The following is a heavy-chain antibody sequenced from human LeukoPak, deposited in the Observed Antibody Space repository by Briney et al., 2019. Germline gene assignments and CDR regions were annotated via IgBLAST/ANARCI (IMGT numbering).Heavy chain of an antibody. V-gene: IGHV3-33*06. D-gene: IGHD4-11*01. Sequence: GGSLRLSCVASQFTFSHYGMHWVRQAPGRGLQWVAVIWSDASDKYYSDSVKGRFTISRDNSKNTLYLEMNNLRAEDTAVYYCAKDAERGFDYSNSLNYWGQGTLVTVSS. CDR3: AKDAERGFDYSNSLNY. J-gene: IGHJ4*02. CDR2: IWSDASDK. CDR1: QFTFSHYG.